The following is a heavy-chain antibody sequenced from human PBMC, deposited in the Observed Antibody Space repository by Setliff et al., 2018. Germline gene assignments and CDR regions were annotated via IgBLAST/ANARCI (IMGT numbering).Heavy chain of an antibody. CDR3: ARDENCSGGTCHIYYHHGMDV. D-gene: IGHD2-15*01. CDR2: IIPIFGTA. V-gene: IGHV1-69*08. J-gene: IGHJ6*02. CDR1: GGTFSIYT. Sequence: GASVKVSCKASGGTFSIYTISWVRQAPGQGLEWMGRIIPIFGTANYAQKFQGRVTITADKSTSTAYMELSSLRSEDTAVYYCARDENCSGGTCHIYYHHGMDVWGQGTTVTVSS.